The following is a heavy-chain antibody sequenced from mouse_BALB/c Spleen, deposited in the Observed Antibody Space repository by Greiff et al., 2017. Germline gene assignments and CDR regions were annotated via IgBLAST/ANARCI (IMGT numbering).Heavy chain of an antibody. CDR1: GYTFTSYW. CDR2: INPSTGYT. Sequence: QVQLQQSGAELAKPGASVKMSCKASGYTFTSYWMHWVKQRPGQGLEWIGYINPSTGYTEYNQKFKDKATLTADKSSSTAYMQLSSLTSEDSAVYYCARSNVYYYGSSPFDYWGQGTTLTVSS. CDR3: ARSNVYYYGSSPFDY. J-gene: IGHJ2*01. D-gene: IGHD1-1*01. V-gene: IGHV1-7*01.